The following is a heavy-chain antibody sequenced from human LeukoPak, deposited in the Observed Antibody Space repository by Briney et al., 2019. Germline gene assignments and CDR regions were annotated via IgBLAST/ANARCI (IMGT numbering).Heavy chain of an antibody. CDR3: ARESGSLDY. CDR2: ISSSSSTI. Sequence: PGGSLRLSCAASGFTFSSYSMNWVCQAPGKGLEWVSYISSSSSTIYYADSVKGRFTISRDNAKNSLYLQMNSLRAEDTAVYYCARESGSLDYWGQGTLVTVSS. V-gene: IGHV3-48*01. J-gene: IGHJ4*02. D-gene: IGHD1-26*01. CDR1: GFTFSSYS.